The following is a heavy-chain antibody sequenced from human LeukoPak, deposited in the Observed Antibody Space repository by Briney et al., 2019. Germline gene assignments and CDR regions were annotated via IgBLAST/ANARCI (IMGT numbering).Heavy chain of an antibody. V-gene: IGHV3-49*04. CDR3: LYYYDSSGYLRDAFDI. CDR2: IRSKTYGGTT. D-gene: IGHD3-22*01. CDR1: GFSFSRYS. J-gene: IGHJ3*02. Sequence: GGSLRLSCAASGFSFSRYSMNWVRQAPGKGLEWVGFIRSKTYGGTTEYAASVKGRFTISGDDSKTIAYLQMNSLKTEDTAVYYCLYYYDSSGYLRDAFDIWGQGTMVTVSS.